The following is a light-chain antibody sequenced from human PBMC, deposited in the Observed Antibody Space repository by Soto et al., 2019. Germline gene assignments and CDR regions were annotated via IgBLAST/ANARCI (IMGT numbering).Light chain of an antibody. Sequence: QPVLTQSSSVSASLGSSVKLTCTLSSAHSEYIVAWHQQLPGKAPRYLMKFAGTGRYDKGSGVSDRFSGSSSGADHYLTISNVQFEDEADYYCDTWDSDIRVFGGGTKVTVL. V-gene: IGLV4-60*02. CDR3: DTWDSDIRV. J-gene: IGLJ3*02. CDR2: FAGTGRY. CDR1: SAHSEYI.